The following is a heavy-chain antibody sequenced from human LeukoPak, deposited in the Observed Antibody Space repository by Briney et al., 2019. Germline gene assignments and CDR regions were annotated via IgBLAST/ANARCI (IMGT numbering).Heavy chain of an antibody. V-gene: IGHV3-23*01. J-gene: IGHJ4*02. CDR3: ATFRSDGSGNDS. CDR1: GFTFSIYA. D-gene: IGHD3-10*01. Sequence: PGGSLRLSCAASGFTFSIYAMSWVRQAPGKGLEWVSAISASGGSTYYADSVKGRFTISRDNSKNTLSLQMNSLRAEDTAVYYCATFRSDGSGNDSWGQGTLVTVSS. CDR2: ISASGGST.